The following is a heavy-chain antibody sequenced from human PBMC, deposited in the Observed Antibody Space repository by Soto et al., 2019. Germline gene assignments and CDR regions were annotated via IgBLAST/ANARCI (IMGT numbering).Heavy chain of an antibody. V-gene: IGHV3-48*02. CDR1: GCTFSSYI. CDR3: ADDEDGDSDFDS. D-gene: IGHD3-10*01. J-gene: IGHJ4*02. CDR2: ISSSGRTI. Sequence: PGGSLRLSCAASGCTFSSYIMNWVRQAPGKGLEWLSYISSSGRTIYYAESIRGRFSISRDNAKNLVYLQMDSLRDEDTAVYFCADDEDGDSDFDSWGQGTLVTVSS.